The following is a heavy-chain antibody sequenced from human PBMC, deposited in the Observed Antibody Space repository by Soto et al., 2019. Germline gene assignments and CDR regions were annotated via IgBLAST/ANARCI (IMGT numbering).Heavy chain of an antibody. J-gene: IGHJ3*02. V-gene: IGHV1-8*01. CDR3: ARERASGAFDI. CDR1: GYTFTSYD. CDR2: MNPNSGNT. Sequence: QVQLVQSGAEVKKPGASVKVSCKTSGYTFTSYDINWVRQATGQGLEWMGWMNPNSGNTAYAQKFQGRVTMTRHTSISKAYMELRSLRSEATAVYYCARERASGAFDIWGQGTMVTVSS. D-gene: IGHD1-26*01.